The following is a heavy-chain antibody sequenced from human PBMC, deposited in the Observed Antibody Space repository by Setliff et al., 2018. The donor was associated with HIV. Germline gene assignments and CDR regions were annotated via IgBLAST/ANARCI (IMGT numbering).Heavy chain of an antibody. J-gene: IGHJ4*02. Sequence: SVKVSCKASGGTFSGYVISWVRQAPGQGPEWMGGIIPMYGVTNYAQKFQGRVTITADESTNTGYMELSGLRFEDTAVYYCARESACSSTSCPKVLDYWGQGTLVTVSS. CDR3: ARESACSSTSCPKVLDY. CDR1: GGTFSGYV. V-gene: IGHV1-69*13. D-gene: IGHD2-2*01. CDR2: IIPMYGVT.